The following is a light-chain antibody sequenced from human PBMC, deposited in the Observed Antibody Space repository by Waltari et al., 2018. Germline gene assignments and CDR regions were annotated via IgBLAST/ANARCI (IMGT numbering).Light chain of an antibody. CDR1: SSNIGAGYD. Sequence: QSVLTQPPSVSGAPGQRVTISCTGSSSNIGAGYDVHWYQQLPGTAPKLLIYGNNNRPSGVPDRFSGSKSGTSASRAITGRQAEDEANYYCQSYDTNLVVFGGGTKLTVL. CDR3: QSYDTNLVV. J-gene: IGLJ2*01. V-gene: IGLV1-40*01. CDR2: GNN.